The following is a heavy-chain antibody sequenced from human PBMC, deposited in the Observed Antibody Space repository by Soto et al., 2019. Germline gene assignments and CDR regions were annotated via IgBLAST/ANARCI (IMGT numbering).Heavy chain of an antibody. J-gene: IGHJ4*02. CDR2: ISYDGSNK. D-gene: IGHD3-10*01. Sequence: PGGSLRLSCAASGFTFSSYGMHWVRQAPGKGLEWVAVISYDGSNKYYADSVKGRFTISRDNSKNTLYLQMNSLRAEDTAVYYCAKDYGFGTEYYFDYWGQGTLVTV. V-gene: IGHV3-30*18. CDR3: AKDYGFGTEYYFDY. CDR1: GFTFSSYG.